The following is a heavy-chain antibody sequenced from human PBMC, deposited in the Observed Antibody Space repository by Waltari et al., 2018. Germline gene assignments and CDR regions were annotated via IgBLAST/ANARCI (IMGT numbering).Heavy chain of an antibody. J-gene: IGHJ6*03. CDR1: GGSISSYY. V-gene: IGHV4-4*07. CDR2: IYTSGST. D-gene: IGHD6-19*01. Sequence: QVQLQESGPGLVKPSETLSLTCTVSGGSISSYYWSWIRQPAGKGLEWIGRIYTSGSTNYNPSLKSRVTMSVDTSKNQFSLKLSSVTAADTAVYYCARDGGGYSSGWHDYYMDVWGKGTTVTVSS. CDR3: ARDGGGYSSGWHDYYMDV.